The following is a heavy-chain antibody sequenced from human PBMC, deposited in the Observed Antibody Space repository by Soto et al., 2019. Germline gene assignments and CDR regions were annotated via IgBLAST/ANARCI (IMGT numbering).Heavy chain of an antibody. CDR2: ISSDGSNK. Sequence: QVQLVESGGGVVQTGRSLRLSCAASGFTFSNYGMHWVRQAPGKGLEWVAVISSDGSNKYYADSVKGRFTISRDNSENTLFLQMNNLRTEDTAVYYCAREWVWFAADPVDYWGQGTVVTVSS. D-gene: IGHD3-10*01. J-gene: IGHJ4*02. CDR3: AREWVWFAADPVDY. CDR1: GFTFSNYG. V-gene: IGHV3-30*03.